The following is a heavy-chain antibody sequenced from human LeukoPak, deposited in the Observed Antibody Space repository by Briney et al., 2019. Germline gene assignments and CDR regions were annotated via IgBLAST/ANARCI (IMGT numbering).Heavy chain of an antibody. V-gene: IGHV5-51*01. J-gene: IGHJ4*02. CDR1: GYSFASYW. D-gene: IGHD5-18*01. CDR2: IDPSDSET. Sequence: AGESLKISCKASGYSFASYWIGWVRQMPGKGLEWMGIIDPSDSETRYTPSFQGQVTISVDKSLTTAYLQWNSLKASDTPMYYCARQTAMGRSGDYWGQGTLVTVSS. CDR3: ARQTAMGRSGDY.